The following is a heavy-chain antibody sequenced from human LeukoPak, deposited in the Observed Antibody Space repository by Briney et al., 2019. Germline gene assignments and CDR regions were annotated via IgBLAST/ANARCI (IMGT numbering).Heavy chain of an antibody. J-gene: IGHJ4*02. D-gene: IGHD5-18*01. CDR2: ITDDAST. CDR1: EFTFSSYA. CDR3: AKTFFGFSYGKIDY. V-gene: IGHV3-23*01. Sequence: GGSLRLSCATSEFTFSSYAMNWVRQAPGKGLEWVSSITDDASTYYADSVKGRLTISRDNSKNTLYLQMNSLRAEDTAVYYCAKTFFGFSYGKIDYWGQGILVTVSS.